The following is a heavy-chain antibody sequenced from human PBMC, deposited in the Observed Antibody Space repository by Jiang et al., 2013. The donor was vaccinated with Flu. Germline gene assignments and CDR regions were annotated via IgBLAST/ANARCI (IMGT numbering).Heavy chain of an antibody. D-gene: IGHD1-1*01. V-gene: IGHV3-64*01. J-gene: IGHJ6*02. CDR1: GFTFSSYA. CDR2: ISSNGGST. Sequence: VQLVESGGGLVQPGGSLRLSCAASGFTFSSYAMHWVRQAPGKGLEYVSAISSNGGSTYYANSVKGRFTISRDNSKDTLYLQMGSLRAEDMAVYYCGRGGTGIYYYYYGMDVWGQGTTVTVSS. CDR3: GRGGTGIYYYYYGMDV.